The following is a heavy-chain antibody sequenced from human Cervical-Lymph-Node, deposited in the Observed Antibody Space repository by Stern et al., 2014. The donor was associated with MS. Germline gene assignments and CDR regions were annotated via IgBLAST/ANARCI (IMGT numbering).Heavy chain of an antibody. CDR3: ARRMPPDY. V-gene: IGHV5-51*03. J-gene: IGHJ4*02. CDR1: GYTFTDYW. Sequence: VQLGQSGAEVRKPGESLKISCKASGYTFTDYWIGWVRPMPGKGLEWMGIIYPRDSDITYSPSFQGHVTISADRSISTAYLQWSSLRASDTAIYYGARRMPPDYWGQGTLVTVSS. D-gene: IGHD2-2*01. CDR2: IYPRDSDI.